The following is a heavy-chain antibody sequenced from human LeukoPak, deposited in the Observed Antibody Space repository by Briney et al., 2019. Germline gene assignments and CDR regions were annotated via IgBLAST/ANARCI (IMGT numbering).Heavy chain of an antibody. CDR3: AKTSGYDSLRYYFDY. J-gene: IGHJ4*02. CDR2: IYSGSST. V-gene: IGHV3-53*01. CDR1: GFTVSSNY. Sequence: GGSLRLSCAASGFTVSSNYMSWVRQAPGKGLEWVSVIYSGSSTYYADSVKGRFTISRDNSKNTLYLQMNSLRAEDTAVYYCAKTSGYDSLRYYFDYWGQGTLVTVSS. D-gene: IGHD5-12*01.